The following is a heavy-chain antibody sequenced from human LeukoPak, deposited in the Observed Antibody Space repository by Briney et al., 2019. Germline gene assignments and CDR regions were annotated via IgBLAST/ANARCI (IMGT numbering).Heavy chain of an antibody. V-gene: IGHV3-48*03. Sequence: SVKGRFTISRDSAKNSLYLQMNSLRAEDTAVYYCARDRLSRSQPLDYWGQGTLVAVSS. J-gene: IGHJ4*02. CDR3: ARDRLSRSQPLDY. D-gene: IGHD3-16*01.